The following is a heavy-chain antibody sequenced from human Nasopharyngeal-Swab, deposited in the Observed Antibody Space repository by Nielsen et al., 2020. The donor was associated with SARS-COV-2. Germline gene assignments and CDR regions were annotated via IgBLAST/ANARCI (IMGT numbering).Heavy chain of an antibody. CDR2: ISYDGSNT. CDR1: GFTFSSYA. D-gene: IGHD2-2*01. CDR3: ARGGFRSTIVVPAALSGY. V-gene: IGHV3-30-3*01. J-gene: IGHJ4*02. Sequence: GESLKISCEASGFTFSSYAMHWVRQAPGKGLEWVAVISYDGSNTYYADSVKGRFTISRDNSKNTLYVQMNSLRAEDTAVYYCARGGFRSTIVVPAALSGYWGQGTLFTVSS.